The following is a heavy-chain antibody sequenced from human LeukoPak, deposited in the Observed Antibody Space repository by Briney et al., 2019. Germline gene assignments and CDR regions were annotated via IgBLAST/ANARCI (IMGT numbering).Heavy chain of an antibody. V-gene: IGHV3-53*01. CDR3: SRRGYYDSSGYYPLDY. CDR2: IYSGGST. Sequence: GGSLRLSCAASGFTVNSNYMSWVRQAPGKGLEWVSVIYSGGSTYYADSVKGRFTISRDNSKNTLYLQMNSLRAEDTAVYYCSRRGYYDSSGYYPLDYWGQGTLVTVSS. D-gene: IGHD3-22*01. J-gene: IGHJ4*02. CDR1: GFTVNSNY.